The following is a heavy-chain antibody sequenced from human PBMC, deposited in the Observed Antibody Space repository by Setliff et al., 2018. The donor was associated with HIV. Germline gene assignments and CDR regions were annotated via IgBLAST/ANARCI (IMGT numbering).Heavy chain of an antibody. CDR2: ISDSGST. D-gene: IGHD4-17*01. J-gene: IGHJ3*01. Sequence: SETLSLTCSIYGVSISVHHWSWIRQSPGKGLEWIGSISDSGSTNYNPSLKSRVSMSVDTSKNQFSLRLTSVTAADTAVYYRARQITSVTPEMLVVNDAFDVWGQGKMVTVSS. CDR3: ARQITSVTPEMLVVNDAFDV. V-gene: IGHV4-59*11. CDR1: GVSISVHH.